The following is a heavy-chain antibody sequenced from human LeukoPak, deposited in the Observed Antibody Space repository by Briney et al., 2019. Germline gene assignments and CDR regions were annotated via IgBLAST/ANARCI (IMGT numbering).Heavy chain of an antibody. CDR3: ARGPVLRYFDWLSPPELFVDY. D-gene: IGHD3-9*01. J-gene: IGHJ4*02. CDR1: GFTFSSYS. CDR2: ISSSSSYI. V-gene: IGHV3-21*01. Sequence: SGGSLRLSCAASGFTFSSYSMNWVRQAPGKRLEWVSSISSSSSYIYYADSVKGRFTISRDNAKNSLYLQMNSLRAEDTAVYYCARGPVLRYFDWLSPPELFVDYWGQGTLVTVSS.